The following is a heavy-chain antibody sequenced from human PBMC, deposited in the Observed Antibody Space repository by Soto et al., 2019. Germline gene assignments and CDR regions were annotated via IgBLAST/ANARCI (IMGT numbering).Heavy chain of an antibody. CDR1: GATMRIGFYY. V-gene: IGHV4-30-4*01. Sequence: SQALSQNYIGSGATMRIGFYYWNWINHFPGKGLEWIGYIYYSASTYSASAYYNPSLKSRVTISVDTSKNQFSLKLSSVTAADTAVYYCASYYYDDSGYYYVPGVYWGQG. CDR3: ASYYYDDSGYYYVPGVY. D-gene: IGHD3-22*01. CDR2: IYYSAST. J-gene: IGHJ4*02.